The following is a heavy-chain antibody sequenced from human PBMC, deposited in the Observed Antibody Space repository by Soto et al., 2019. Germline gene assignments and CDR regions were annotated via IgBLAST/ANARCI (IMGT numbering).Heavy chain of an antibody. CDR3: TTDRRYYDSSGYYLYY. Sequence: GGSLRLSCAASGFTFSNAWMSWVRQAPGKGLEWVGRIKSKTDVGTTDYAAPVKGRFTISRDDSKNTLYLQMNSLKTEDTAVYYCTTDRRYYDSSGYYLYYWGQGTLVTVSS. CDR2: IKSKTDVGTT. J-gene: IGHJ4*02. V-gene: IGHV3-15*01. D-gene: IGHD3-22*01. CDR1: GFTFSNAW.